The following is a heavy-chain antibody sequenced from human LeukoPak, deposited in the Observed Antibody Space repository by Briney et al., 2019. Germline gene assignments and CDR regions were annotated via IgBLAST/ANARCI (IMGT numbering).Heavy chain of an antibody. CDR1: GGSISSGGYS. Sequence: SETLSLTCAVSGGSISSGGYSWSWIRQPPGKGLEWIGYIYHRENTYYNPSLKSRVTISEDRTKNQFSLKLSSVTAADTAVYFCARARGYCSGGSCPDYYFGMDVWGQGTTVTVSS. J-gene: IGHJ6*02. CDR2: IYHRENT. CDR3: ARARGYCSGGSCPDYYFGMDV. D-gene: IGHD2-15*01. V-gene: IGHV4-30-2*01.